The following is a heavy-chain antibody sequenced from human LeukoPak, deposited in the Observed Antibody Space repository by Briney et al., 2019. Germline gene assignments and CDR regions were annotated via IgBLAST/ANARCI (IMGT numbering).Heavy chain of an antibody. Sequence: GGSLRLSCAASGFTFSIYAMHWVRQAPGKGLEYVASISSNGVSTSYANSVKGRFTISRDNSKNTLYLQMGSLRGEDMAVYYCARDRVGSSWSEFDHWGQGTLVTVSS. CDR3: ARDRVGSSWSEFDH. J-gene: IGHJ4*02. V-gene: IGHV3-64*01. CDR2: ISSNGVST. D-gene: IGHD6-13*01. CDR1: GFTFSIYA.